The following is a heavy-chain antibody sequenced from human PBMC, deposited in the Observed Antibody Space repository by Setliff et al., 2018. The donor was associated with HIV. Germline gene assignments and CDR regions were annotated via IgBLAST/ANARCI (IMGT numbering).Heavy chain of an antibody. J-gene: IGHJ4*02. Sequence: ASVKVSCKASGYTFTSYGISWVRQAPGQGLEWMGWISAYNGNTNYAQKLQGRVTMTTDTSTSTAYMELSSLRSEDTAVYFCARERITMIRGVNGDYWGQGTLVTVSS. D-gene: IGHD3-10*01. V-gene: IGHV1-18*01. CDR1: GYTFTSYG. CDR3: ARERITMIRGVNGDY. CDR2: ISAYNGNT.